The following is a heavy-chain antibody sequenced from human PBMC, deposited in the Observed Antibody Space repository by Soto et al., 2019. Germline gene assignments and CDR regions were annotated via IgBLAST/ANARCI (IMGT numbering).Heavy chain of an antibody. Sequence: QITLNESGPTQVKPRQTLTLTCTFSGFSLTTSGVGGGWIRQSPGKAPEWLALIYWEDDKRYSPSLKSRLTITKDTSKNQVVLTMADLDPADTATYYCAHRVLRTVFGLVTTTAIYFDFWGQGTPVAVSS. J-gene: IGHJ4*02. CDR2: IYWEDDK. V-gene: IGHV2-5*02. D-gene: IGHD3-3*01. CDR3: AHRVLRTVFGLVTTTAIYFDF. CDR1: GFSLTTSGVG.